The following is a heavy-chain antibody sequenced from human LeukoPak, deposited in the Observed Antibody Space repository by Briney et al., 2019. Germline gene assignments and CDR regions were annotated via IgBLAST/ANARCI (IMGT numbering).Heavy chain of an antibody. J-gene: IGHJ4*02. Sequence: SETLSLTCTVSGGSISSYYWSWIRQPPGKGLEWIGYIYYSGSTNYNPSLKSRVTISVDTSKNQFSLKLSSVTAADTAVYYCARGVTMARGVNFDYWGQGTLVTVSS. D-gene: IGHD3-10*01. CDR3: ARGVTMARGVNFDY. CDR1: GGSISSYY. CDR2: IYYSGST. V-gene: IGHV4-59*01.